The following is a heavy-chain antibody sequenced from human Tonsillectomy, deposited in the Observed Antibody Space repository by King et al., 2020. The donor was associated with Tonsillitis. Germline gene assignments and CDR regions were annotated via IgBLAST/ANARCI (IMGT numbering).Heavy chain of an antibody. Sequence: VQLVESGGGVVQPGRSLRLSCAASGFTFSSYGMHWVRQAPGKGLEGVAVISYDGSNKYYADSVKGRFTISRDNSKNTLYLQMNSLRAEDTAVYYCAKNPMNYWGQGTLVTVSS. CDR1: GFTFSSYG. CDR3: AKNPMNY. V-gene: IGHV3-30*18. J-gene: IGHJ4*02. CDR2: ISYDGSNK.